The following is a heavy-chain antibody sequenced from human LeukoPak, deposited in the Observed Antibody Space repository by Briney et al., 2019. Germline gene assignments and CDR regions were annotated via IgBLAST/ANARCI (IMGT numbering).Heavy chain of an antibody. CDR1: GYTFTSYD. D-gene: IGHD6-13*01. Sequence: ASVTVSCTASGYTFTSYDINWVRQATGQGLEWMGWMNPNSGNTGYAQKFQGRVTITRNTSISTAYMELSSLRSEDTAVYYCARGPLAAADDYYMDVWGKGTTVTVSS. J-gene: IGHJ6*03. CDR2: MNPNSGNT. CDR3: ARGPLAAADDYYMDV. V-gene: IGHV1-8*03.